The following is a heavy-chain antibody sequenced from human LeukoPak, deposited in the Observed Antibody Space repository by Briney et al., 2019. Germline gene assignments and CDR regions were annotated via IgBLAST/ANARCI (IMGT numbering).Heavy chain of an antibody. V-gene: IGHV3-48*03. CDR3: ARGLMDTAMGSFDY. CDR1: GFTFSSYE. Sequence: GGSLRLSCAASGFTFSSYEMNWVRHAPGKGLEWVSYISSSGSTIYYADSVKGRFTISRDNAKNSLYLQMNSLRAEDTAVYYCARGLMDTAMGSFDYWGQGTLVTVSS. D-gene: IGHD5-18*01. J-gene: IGHJ4*02. CDR2: ISSSGSTI.